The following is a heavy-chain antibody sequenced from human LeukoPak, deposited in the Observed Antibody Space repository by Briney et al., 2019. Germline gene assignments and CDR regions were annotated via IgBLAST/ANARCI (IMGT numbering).Heavy chain of an antibody. J-gene: IGHJ4*02. Sequence: GGSLRLSCAASGFTFSSYAVSWVRQAPGKGLEWVSAISSGGTGTFYADSVKGRFTISRDNSKNTLYLQMSSLRADDTAVYYCAKSVVVITFRFDDWGQGALVTVSS. V-gene: IGHV3-23*01. CDR2: ISSGGTGT. CDR3: AKSVVVITFRFDD. D-gene: IGHD2-15*01. CDR1: GFTFSSYA.